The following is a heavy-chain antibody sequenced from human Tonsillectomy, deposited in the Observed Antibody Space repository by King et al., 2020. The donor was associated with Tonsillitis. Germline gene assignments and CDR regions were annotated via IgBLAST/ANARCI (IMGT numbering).Heavy chain of an antibody. CDR2: ISFNSAKL. Sequence: VQLVESGGALGQPGRSLRLSCVASGLTFDDYSMHWVRQPPGKGLEWVSGISFNSAKLGYAGSVRGRFTISRENAKNTLYLHMDSLRPEDTALYFCAKASGSYYYYYYLDVWGKGTTVTVSS. V-gene: IGHV3-9*01. J-gene: IGHJ6*03. CDR1: GLTFDDYS. D-gene: IGHD3-10*01. CDR3: AKASGSYYYYYYLDV.